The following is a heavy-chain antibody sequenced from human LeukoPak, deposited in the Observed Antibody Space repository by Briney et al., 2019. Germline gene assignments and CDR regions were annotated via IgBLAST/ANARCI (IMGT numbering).Heavy chain of an antibody. Sequence: GGSLRLPCAASGFTFSSYAMSWVRQAPGKGLEWVSSISGSDGSTYYADSVKGRLTISRDNSKNTLYLQMNSLRAEDTAIYYCAKDMGYCSSATCYGLDYWGRGTLVTVSS. CDR2: ISGSDGST. D-gene: IGHD2-2*01. V-gene: IGHV3-23*01. J-gene: IGHJ4*02. CDR1: GFTFSSYA. CDR3: AKDMGYCSSATCYGLDY.